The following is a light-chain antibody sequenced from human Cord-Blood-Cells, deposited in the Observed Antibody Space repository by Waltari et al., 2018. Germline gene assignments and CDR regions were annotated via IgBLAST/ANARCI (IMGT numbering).Light chain of an antibody. Sequence: QSALTQPASVSGSPGQSITISCTGTSSDVGSYNIVSWYQQHPGKAPKLMIYEGSKRPSGVSNRFSGSKSGNTASLTISGLQAEDEADYCCCSYAGSNYVFGTGTKVTVL. CDR2: EGS. CDR1: SSDVGSYNI. V-gene: IGLV2-23*01. CDR3: CSYAGSNYV. J-gene: IGLJ1*01.